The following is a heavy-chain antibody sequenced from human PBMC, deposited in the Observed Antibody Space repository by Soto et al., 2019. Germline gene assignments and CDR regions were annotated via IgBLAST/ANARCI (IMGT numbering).Heavy chain of an antibody. D-gene: IGHD6-13*01. Sequence: QVQLVQSGAEVKKPGASVKVSCKASGYTFTSYYMHWVRQAPGQGLEWMGIINPSGGSTSYAQKFQGRVTMTRDTSTSTVYMELSSLRSEDTAVYYCARERLHTIAAAGTGNWFDPWGQGTLVTVSS. CDR1: GYTFTSYY. V-gene: IGHV1-46*01. CDR2: INPSGGST. CDR3: ARERLHTIAAAGTGNWFDP. J-gene: IGHJ5*02.